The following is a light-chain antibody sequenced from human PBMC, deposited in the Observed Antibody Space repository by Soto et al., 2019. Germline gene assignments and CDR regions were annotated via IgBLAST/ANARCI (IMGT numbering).Light chain of an antibody. CDR2: DAS. V-gene: IGKV3-11*01. Sequence: ESVFTQAPGTLTLSPGERATLSCRASQSVSRNLAWYQQKPGQAPRLRINDASNRATGIPARFSGSGSGTDFTLTISNLEPEDFAVYYCQQRNNWPPVTFGQGTKVDI. J-gene: IGKJ1*01. CDR3: QQRNNWPPVT. CDR1: QSVSRN.